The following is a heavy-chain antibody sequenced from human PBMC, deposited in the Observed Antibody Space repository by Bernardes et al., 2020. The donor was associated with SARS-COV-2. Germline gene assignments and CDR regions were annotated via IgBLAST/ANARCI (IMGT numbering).Heavy chain of an antibody. J-gene: IGHJ6*02. V-gene: IGHV3-74*01. Sequence: GGSLRLSCAASGFTFSSYWMHWVRQAPGKGLVWVSRINSDGSTTSYADSVKGRFTISRDNAKNTLYLQMNSLRAEDTAVYYCARERGPLHYYYYGIDDWRQGTTLTDSS. CDR1: GFTFSSYW. CDR3: ARERGPLHYYYYGIDD. CDR2: INSDGSTT.